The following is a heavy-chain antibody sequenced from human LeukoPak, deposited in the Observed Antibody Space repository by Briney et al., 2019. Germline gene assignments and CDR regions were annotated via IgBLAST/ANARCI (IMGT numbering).Heavy chain of an antibody. CDR1: GYTFTTSHD. J-gene: IGHJ4*02. CDR2: TNPNSGNT. Sequence: ASVKVSCKASGYTFTTSHDINWVRQATGQGLEWMGWTNPNSGNTGYAQKFQGRVTITRNTSISTAYMELSSLRSEDTAVYYCARGTRDYDILTGYSKPRFDYWGQGTLVTVSS. CDR3: ARGTRDYDILTGYSKPRFDY. D-gene: IGHD3-9*01. V-gene: IGHV1-8*03.